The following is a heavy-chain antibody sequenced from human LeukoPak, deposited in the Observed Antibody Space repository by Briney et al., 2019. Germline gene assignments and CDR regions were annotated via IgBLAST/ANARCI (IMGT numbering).Heavy chain of an antibody. V-gene: IGHV3-23*01. Sequence: GGSLRLSCAASGLTFSSYAMTWVRQAPGKGLEWASDMGGSGGSKNYADSVKGRFTISRDNSKNTLYLQMNSLRAEDTAVYYCAKVHRSLVPTDYFFDYWGQGTLVTVSS. CDR1: GLTFSSYA. J-gene: IGHJ4*02. CDR3: AKVHRSLVPTDYFFDY. CDR2: MGGSGGSK. D-gene: IGHD4-17*01.